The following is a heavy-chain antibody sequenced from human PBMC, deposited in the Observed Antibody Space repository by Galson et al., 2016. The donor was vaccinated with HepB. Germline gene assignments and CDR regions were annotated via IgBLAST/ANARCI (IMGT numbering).Heavy chain of an antibody. V-gene: IGHV1-18*01. D-gene: IGHD2-2*01. CDR1: GYTFTSYG. Sequence: SCKASGYTFTSYGISWVRQAPGQGLEWMGWISAYNGNTNYAQKLQGRVTLTTDTSTTTAYMELRSLRSDDTAVYSCSGGRSCTTINCSYYYYYGMDVWGQGTTVTVSS. CDR2: ISAYNGNT. J-gene: IGHJ6*02. CDR3: SGGRSCTTINCSYYYYYGMDV.